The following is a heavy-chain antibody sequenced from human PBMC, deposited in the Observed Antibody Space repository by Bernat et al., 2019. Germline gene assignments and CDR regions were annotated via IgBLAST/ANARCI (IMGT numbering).Heavy chain of an antibody. CDR2: INSEGTST. Sequence: EVLLVESGGGLVQPGGSLRLSCAASGFTFSGYWMHWVRQAPGKGLEWVSRINSEGTSTTYADSVEGRVTISRDNAKNTLYLQMNNMRDEDTAVYYCARVPTRTFYYMDVWGKGTTVTVSS. J-gene: IGHJ6*03. V-gene: IGHV3-74*01. D-gene: IGHD2-2*01. CDR1: GFTFSGYW. CDR3: ARVPTRTFYYMDV.